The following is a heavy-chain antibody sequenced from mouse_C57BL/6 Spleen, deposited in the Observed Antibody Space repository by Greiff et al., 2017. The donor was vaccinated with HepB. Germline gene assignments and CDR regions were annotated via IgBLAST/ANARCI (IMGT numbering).Heavy chain of an antibody. D-gene: IGHD2-1*01. J-gene: IGHJ3*01. Sequence: QVQLKQSGAELVRPGASVTLSCKASGYTFTDYEMHWVKQTPVHGLEWIGAIDPETGGTAYNQKFKGKAILTADKSSSTAYMELRSLTSEDSAVYYCARSRGNYEAWFAYWGQGTLVTVSA. CDR1: GYTFTDYE. CDR3: ARSRGNYEAWFAY. CDR2: IDPETGGT. V-gene: IGHV1-15*01.